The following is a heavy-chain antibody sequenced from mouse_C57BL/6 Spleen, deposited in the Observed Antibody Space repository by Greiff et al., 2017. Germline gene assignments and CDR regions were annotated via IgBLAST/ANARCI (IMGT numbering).Heavy chain of an antibody. CDR3: ARRDYDYDAWFAY. CDR1: GFNIKDYY. J-gene: IGHJ3*01. D-gene: IGHD2-4*01. Sequence: VHVKQSGAELVKPGASVKLSCTASGFNIKDYYMHWVKQRTEQGLEWIGRIDPEDGETKYAPKFQGEATITADTSSNTAYLQLSSLTSEDTAVYYCARRDYDYDAWFAYWGQGTLVTVSA. V-gene: IGHV14-2*01. CDR2: IDPEDGET.